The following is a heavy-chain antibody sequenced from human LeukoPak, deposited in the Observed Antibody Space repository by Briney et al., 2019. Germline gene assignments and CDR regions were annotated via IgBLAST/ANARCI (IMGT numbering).Heavy chain of an antibody. D-gene: IGHD3/OR15-3a*01. CDR3: AREDSGLGY. CDR1: GFTFSTFW. V-gene: IGHV3-74*01. J-gene: IGHJ4*02. Sequence: GGSLRLSCSASGFTFSTFWMHWVRQGPGKDLLWVSCLDSVGGGTTYVDSVKGRFTISRDNAKNTLYLQMDSLRADDTAVYYCAREDSGLGYWGQGTLVTVSS. CDR2: LDSVGGGT.